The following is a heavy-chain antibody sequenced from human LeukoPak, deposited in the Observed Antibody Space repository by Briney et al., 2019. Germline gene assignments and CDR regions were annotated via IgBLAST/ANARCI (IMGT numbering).Heavy chain of an antibody. D-gene: IGHD3-9*01. CDR2: ISYDGSNK. V-gene: IGHV3-30-3*01. Sequence: PGGSLRLSCAASGFTFSSFAMHWVRQAPGKGLEWVAVISYDGSNKYYADSVKGRFTISRDNSKNTLYLQMNSLRAEDTAVYYCAREIYYDILTGYFEGPFDYWGQGTLVTVSS. J-gene: IGHJ4*02. CDR1: GFTFSSFA. CDR3: AREIYYDILTGYFEGPFDY.